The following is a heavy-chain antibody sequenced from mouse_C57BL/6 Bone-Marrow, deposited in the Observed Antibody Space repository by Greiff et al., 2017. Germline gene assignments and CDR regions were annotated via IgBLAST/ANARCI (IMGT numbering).Heavy chain of an antibody. CDR1: GYTFTSYW. Sequence: QVQLQQPGAELVKPGASVKLSCKASGYTFTSYWMHWVKQRPGQGLEWIGMIHPNSGSTNYNEKFKSKATLTVDKSSSTAYMQLSSLTSEDSAVXYCARERGFGLLPFYYAMDYWGQGTSVTVSS. D-gene: IGHD1-1*01. J-gene: IGHJ4*01. CDR3: ARERGFGLLPFYYAMDY. V-gene: IGHV1-64*01. CDR2: IHPNSGST.